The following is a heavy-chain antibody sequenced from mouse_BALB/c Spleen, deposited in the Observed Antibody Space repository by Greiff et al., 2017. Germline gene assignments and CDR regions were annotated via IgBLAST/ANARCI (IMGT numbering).Heavy chain of an antibody. V-gene: IGHV3-2*02. CDR1: GYSITSDYA. J-gene: IGHJ2*01. CDR3: AISTATSYFDY. Sequence: DVKLQESGPGLVKPSQSLSLTCTVTGYSITSDYAWNWIRQFPGNKLEWMGYISYSGSTSYNPSLKSRISITRDTSKNQFFLQLNSVTTEDTATYYCAISTATSYFDYWGQGTTLTVSS. CDR2: ISYSGST. D-gene: IGHD1-2*01.